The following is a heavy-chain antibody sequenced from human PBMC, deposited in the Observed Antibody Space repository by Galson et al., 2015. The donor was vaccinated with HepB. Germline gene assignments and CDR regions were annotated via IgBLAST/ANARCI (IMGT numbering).Heavy chain of an antibody. J-gene: IGHJ4*02. V-gene: IGHV3-48*02. Sequence: SLRLSCAASGFTFSSYSMNWVRQAPGKGLEWVSYISTSSSTIYYADSVKGRFTISRDNAQNSLYLQMNSLRDEDTAVYYCARGFYFGSGDYPVDFWGQGTLITVSS. CDR3: ARGFYFGSGDYPVDF. CDR1: GFTFSSYS. CDR2: ISTSSSTI. D-gene: IGHD3-10*01.